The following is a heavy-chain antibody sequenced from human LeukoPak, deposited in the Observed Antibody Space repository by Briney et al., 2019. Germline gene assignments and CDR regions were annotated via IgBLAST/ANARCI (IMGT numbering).Heavy chain of an antibody. D-gene: IGHD3-22*01. CDR2: IYYSGST. V-gene: IGHV4-59*08. Sequence: SETLSLTCTVSGGSISSYYWSWIRQPPGKGLEWIVYIYYSGSTNYNPSLKSRVTISVDTSKNQFSLKLSSVTAADTAVYYCARTYYYDSSGYLFDYWGQGTLVTVSS. J-gene: IGHJ4*02. CDR1: GGSISSYY. CDR3: ARTYYYDSSGYLFDY.